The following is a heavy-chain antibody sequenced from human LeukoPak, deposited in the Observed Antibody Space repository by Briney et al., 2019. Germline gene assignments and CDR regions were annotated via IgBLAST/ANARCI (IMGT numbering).Heavy chain of an antibody. J-gene: IGHJ4*02. CDR1: GFTFNSYA. D-gene: IGHD3-10*01. CDR2: ISGSGGST. CDR3: AKEGRYYGSGSYRDFDY. V-gene: IGHV3-23*01. Sequence: GGSLRLSCAASGFTFNSYAMSWVRQAPGKGLEWVSAISGSGGSTYYADSVKGRFTISRDNSKNTLYLQMNSLRAEDTAVYYCAKEGRYYGSGSYRDFDYWGQGTLVTVSS.